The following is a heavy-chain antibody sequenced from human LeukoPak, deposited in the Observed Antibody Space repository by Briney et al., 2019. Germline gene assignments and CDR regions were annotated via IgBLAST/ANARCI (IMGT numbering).Heavy chain of an antibody. CDR2: ISGSGGST. CDR3: AKGEGLLWFRADYYYYYGMDV. J-gene: IGHJ6*04. D-gene: IGHD3-10*01. V-gene: IGHV3-23*01. CDR1: GFTFSSYA. Sequence: GGSLRLSCAASGFTFSSYAMSWVRQAPGKGLEWVSAISGSGGSTYYADSVKGRFTISRDNSKNTLYLQMNSLRAEDTAVYYCAKGEGLLWFRADYYYYYGMDVWGKGTTVTVSS.